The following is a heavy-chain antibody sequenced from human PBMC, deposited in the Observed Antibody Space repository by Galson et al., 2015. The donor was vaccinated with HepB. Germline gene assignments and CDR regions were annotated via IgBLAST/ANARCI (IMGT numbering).Heavy chain of an antibody. CDR1: GYSFTSYW. V-gene: IGHV5-51*03. D-gene: IGHD5-18*01. CDR2: IYPGDSDT. J-gene: IGHJ4*02. CDR3: ARRVGWVDTAMYYFDY. Sequence: QSGAEVKKPGESLKISCKGSGYSFTSYWIGWGRQMPGKGLEWMGIIYPGDSDTRYSPSFQGQVTISADKSISTAYLQWSSLKASDTAMYYCARRVGWVDTAMYYFDYWGQGTLATVSS.